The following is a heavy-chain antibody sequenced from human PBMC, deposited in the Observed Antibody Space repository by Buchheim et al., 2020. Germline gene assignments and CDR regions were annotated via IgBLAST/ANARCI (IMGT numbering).Heavy chain of an antibody. CDR1: GGSISSYY. D-gene: IGHD3-22*01. Sequence: QVQLQESGPGLVKPSETLSLTCTVSGGSISSYYWSWIRQPPGKGLEWIGYIYYSGSTNYNPSLKSRVTLSVYTSKNQFSLKLSSVTAADTAVYYCARLHYYYDSSGTWDYFDYWGQGTL. J-gene: IGHJ4*02. CDR2: IYYSGST. CDR3: ARLHYYYDSSGTWDYFDY. V-gene: IGHV4-59*01.